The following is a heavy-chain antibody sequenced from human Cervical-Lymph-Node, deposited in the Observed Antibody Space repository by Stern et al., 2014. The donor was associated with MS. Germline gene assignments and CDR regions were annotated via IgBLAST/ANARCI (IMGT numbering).Heavy chain of an antibody. D-gene: IGHD1-1*01. CDR1: GFPLSIYS. V-gene: IGHV3-48*01. CDR2: ISTISTI. CDR3: ARDDWVERLDS. J-gene: IGHJ5*01. Sequence: EVQLVESGGGLVQPGGSLRLSCEASGFPLSIYSMNWVRQAPGQGLEWVSYISTISTIYYADSVKGRFTISRDNAKNSLYLQMNSLRAEDTAVYFCARDDWVERLDSWGQGTLVTVSS.